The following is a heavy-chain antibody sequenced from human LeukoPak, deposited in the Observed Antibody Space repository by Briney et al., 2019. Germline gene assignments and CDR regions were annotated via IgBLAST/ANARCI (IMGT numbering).Heavy chain of an antibody. Sequence: NLSQTLSLTCAISGDSVSSGSAAWNWIRQSPSRGLEWLGRTYYRSKWYNDYAVSVKSRITINPDTSKNQFSLQLTSVPPEDTALYYCARDNSYGYFYFDFWGQGTLVTVSS. CDR3: ARDNSYGYFYFDF. V-gene: IGHV6-1*01. D-gene: IGHD5-18*01. J-gene: IGHJ4*02. CDR1: GDSVSSGSAA. CDR2: TYYRSKWYN.